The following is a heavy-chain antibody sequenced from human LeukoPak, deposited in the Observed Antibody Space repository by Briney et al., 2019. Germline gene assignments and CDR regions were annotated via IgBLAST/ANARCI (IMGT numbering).Heavy chain of an antibody. J-gene: IGHJ4*02. D-gene: IGHD5-12*01. CDR2: INHSGST. V-gene: IGHV4-34*01. CDR1: GGSFSGYY. Sequence: SETLSLTCAVYGGSFSGYYWSWIRQPPGKGLEWIGEINHSGSTNYNPSLKSRVTISVDTSKNQFSLKLSSVTAADTAVYYCARGFTYSGYDYGYWGQGTLVTVSS. CDR3: ARGFTYSGYDYGY.